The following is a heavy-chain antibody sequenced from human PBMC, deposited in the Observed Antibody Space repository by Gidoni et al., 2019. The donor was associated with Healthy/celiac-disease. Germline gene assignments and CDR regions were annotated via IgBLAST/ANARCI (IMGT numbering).Heavy chain of an antibody. V-gene: IGHV1-46*01. D-gene: IGHD4-17*01. CDR1: GYTFTSYD. Sequence: QVQLVQSGAEVKKPGASVKVSCKASGYTFTSYDMHWVRQAPGQGLEWMGIITPSGGSTSYAQKFQGRVTMTRDTSTSTVYMELSSLRSEDTAVYYCARDVYGDYGVGYFDYWGQGTLVTVSS. J-gene: IGHJ4*02. CDR2: ITPSGGST. CDR3: ARDVYGDYGVGYFDY.